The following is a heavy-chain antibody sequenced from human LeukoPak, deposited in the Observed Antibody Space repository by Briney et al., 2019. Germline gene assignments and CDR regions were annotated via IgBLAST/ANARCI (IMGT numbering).Heavy chain of an antibody. CDR1: GGSISSYY. J-gene: IGHJ4*02. V-gene: IGHV4-59*12. D-gene: IGHD3-16*02. CDR2: IYYSGST. CDR3: ARYMRSVWGSYRYTAFDY. Sequence: SETLSLTCTVSGGSISSYYWSWIRQPPGKGLEWIGYIYYSGSTNYNPSLKSRVTISVDTSKNQFSLKLSSVTAADTAVYYCARYMRSVWGSYRYTAFDYWGQGTLVTVSS.